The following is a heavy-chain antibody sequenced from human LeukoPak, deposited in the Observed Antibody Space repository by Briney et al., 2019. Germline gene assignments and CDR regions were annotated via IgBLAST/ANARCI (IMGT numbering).Heavy chain of an antibody. V-gene: IGHV3-21*01. Sequence: GGSLRLSCAASGFTFSSYSMNWVRQAPGKGLEWVSSISSSSSYIYYADSVKGRFTISRDNAKNSLYLQMNSLRAEDTAVYYCASGLVPAAMADYWGQGTLVTVSS. CDR1: GFTFSSYS. D-gene: IGHD2-2*01. CDR2: ISSSSSYI. CDR3: ASGLVPAAMADY. J-gene: IGHJ4*02.